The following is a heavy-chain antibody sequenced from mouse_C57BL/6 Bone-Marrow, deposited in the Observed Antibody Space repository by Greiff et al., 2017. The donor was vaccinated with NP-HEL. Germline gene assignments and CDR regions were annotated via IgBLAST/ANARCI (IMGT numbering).Heavy chain of an antibody. J-gene: IGHJ2*01. D-gene: IGHD1-1*01. CDR2: IDPEDGDT. CDR1: GFNIKDYY. CDR3: TTPSLLRYHYFDD. Sequence: EVKLQESGAELVRPGASVKLSCTASGFNIKDYYMHWVKQRPEQGLEWIGRIDPEDGDTEYAPKFQGKATMTADTSSHTAYLQLSSLTSEDTAFYYCTTPSLLRYHYFDDWGQGTTLTVSS. V-gene: IGHV14-1*01.